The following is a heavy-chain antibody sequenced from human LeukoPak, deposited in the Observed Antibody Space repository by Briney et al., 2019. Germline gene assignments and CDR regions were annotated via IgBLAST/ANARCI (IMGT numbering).Heavy chain of an antibody. Sequence: SGGSLRLSCAASGFTFSGSAMHWVRQASGKGLEWVGRIRSKANSYATAYAASVKGRFTISRDDSKNTAYLQMNSLKTEDTAVYYRTRRGEYYDSSGYYLPFDYWGQGTLVTVSS. V-gene: IGHV3-73*01. CDR1: GFTFSGSA. CDR2: IRSKANSYAT. CDR3: TRRGEYYDSSGYYLPFDY. J-gene: IGHJ4*02. D-gene: IGHD3-22*01.